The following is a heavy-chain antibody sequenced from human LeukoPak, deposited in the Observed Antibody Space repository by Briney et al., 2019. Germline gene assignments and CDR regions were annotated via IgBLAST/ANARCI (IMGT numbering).Heavy chain of an antibody. J-gene: IGHJ6*03. V-gene: IGHV4-59*01. CDR2: IYYSGST. CDR3: ARSSGWPDYYYYMDV. Sequence: SETLSLTCTVSGGSISSYYWSWIRQPPGEGLEWIGYIYYSGSTNYNPSLKSRVTISVDTSKNQFSLKLSSVTAADTAVYYCARSSGWPDYYYYMDVWGKGTTVTVSS. D-gene: IGHD6-19*01. CDR1: GGSISSYY.